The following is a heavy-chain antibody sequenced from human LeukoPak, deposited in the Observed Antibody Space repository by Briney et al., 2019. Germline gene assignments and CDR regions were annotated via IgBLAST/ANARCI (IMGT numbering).Heavy chain of an antibody. D-gene: IGHD6-19*01. CDR3: ARDLAGTDRNYFDY. V-gene: IGHV4-59*12. CDR2: IYHSGST. Sequence: KPSETLPLTCTVSGGSISSYYWSWIRQPPGKGLEWIGSIYHSGSTYYNPSLKSRVTISVDTSKNQFSLKLSSVTAADTAVYYCARDLAGTDRNYFDYWGQGTLVTVSS. CDR1: GGSISSYY. J-gene: IGHJ4*02.